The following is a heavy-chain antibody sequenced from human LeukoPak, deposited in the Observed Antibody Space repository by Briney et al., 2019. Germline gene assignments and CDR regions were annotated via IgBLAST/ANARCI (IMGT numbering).Heavy chain of an antibody. J-gene: IGHJ4*02. CDR3: ARDRGGSSWYYFDN. CDR1: GGSISSYY. V-gene: IGHV4-4*09. Sequence: PSETLSLTCTVSGGSISSYYWSWIRQPPGKGLKWIGYIYTSGSTNYNPSLKSRVTISVDTSKNQFSLQLNSVTPEDTAVYYCARDRGGSSWYYFDNWGQGSLVTVSS. CDR2: IYTSGST. D-gene: IGHD6-13*01.